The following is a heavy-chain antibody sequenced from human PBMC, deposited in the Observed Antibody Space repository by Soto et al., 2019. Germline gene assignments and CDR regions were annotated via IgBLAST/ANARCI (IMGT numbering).Heavy chain of an antibody. CDR1: SGSISSSNW. Sequence: SETLSLTCAVSSGSISSSNWWSWVRQPPGKGLEWIGEIYHSGSTNYNPSLKSRVTISVDKSKNQFSLKLSSVTAADTAVYYCAREWEYSHAFDIWGQGTMVTVSS. D-gene: IGHD5-18*01. CDR2: IYHSGST. V-gene: IGHV4-4*02. CDR3: AREWEYSHAFDI. J-gene: IGHJ3*02.